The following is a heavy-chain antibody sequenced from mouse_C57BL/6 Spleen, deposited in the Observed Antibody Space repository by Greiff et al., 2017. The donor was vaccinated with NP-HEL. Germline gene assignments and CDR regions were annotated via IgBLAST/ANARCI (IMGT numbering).Heavy chain of an antibody. CDR1: GYTFTSYD. Sequence: QVQLKQSGPELVKPGASVKLSCKASGYTFTSYDINWVKQRPGQGLEWIGWIYPRDGSTKYNEKFKGKATLTLDTSSSTAYMELHSLTSEDSAVYVCARSYDGYEGSWYFDVWGTGTTVTVSS. V-gene: IGHV1-85*01. CDR3: ARSYDGYEGSWYFDV. D-gene: IGHD2-3*01. J-gene: IGHJ1*03. CDR2: IYPRDGST.